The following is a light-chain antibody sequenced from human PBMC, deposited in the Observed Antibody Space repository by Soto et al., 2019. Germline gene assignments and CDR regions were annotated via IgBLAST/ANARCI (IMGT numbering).Light chain of an antibody. J-gene: IGLJ3*02. CDR3: QSYDSKLSGSVFGGGSV. CDR1: SSNIGAGYD. Sequence: QSVLTQPPSVSGAPGQRVTISCTGSSSNIGAGYDVNWYQQLPGTAPKLLIYGNTNRPSGVPDRVSGSKSGTSASLAITGLQAEDEADYYCQSYDSKLSGSVFGGGSVFGGGTKLTVL. V-gene: IGLV1-40*01. CDR2: GNT.